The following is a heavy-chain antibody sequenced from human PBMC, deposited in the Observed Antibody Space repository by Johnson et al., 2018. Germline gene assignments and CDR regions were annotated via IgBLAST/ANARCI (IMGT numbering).Heavy chain of an antibody. CDR3: ARAGGSVSYRMDV. V-gene: IGHV4-39*07. CDR2: IHYSGST. D-gene: IGHD3-10*01. Sequence: QVQLQESGPGLVKXSETLSLTCTVSGGSISPDNYWWVWIRLPPGKGLDWIGHIHYSGSTYYNPSLQSRVTISVDTSKNQFSLNLRSVTAADPAVYYCARAGGSVSYRMDVWGKGTTVTVSS. J-gene: IGHJ6*03. CDR1: GGSISPDNYW.